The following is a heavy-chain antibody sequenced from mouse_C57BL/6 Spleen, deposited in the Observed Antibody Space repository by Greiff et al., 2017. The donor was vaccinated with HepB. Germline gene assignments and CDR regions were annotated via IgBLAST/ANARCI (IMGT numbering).Heavy chain of an antibody. Sequence: EVKLMESGGGLVKPGGSLKLSCAASGFTFSDYGMHWVRQAPEKGLEWVAYISSGSSTIYYADTVKGRFTISRDNAKNTLFLQMTSLRSEDTAMYYCARRYYGSSYYFDVWGTGTTVTVSS. D-gene: IGHD1-1*01. J-gene: IGHJ1*03. CDR3: ARRYYGSSYYFDV. CDR2: ISSGSSTI. V-gene: IGHV5-17*01. CDR1: GFTFSDYG.